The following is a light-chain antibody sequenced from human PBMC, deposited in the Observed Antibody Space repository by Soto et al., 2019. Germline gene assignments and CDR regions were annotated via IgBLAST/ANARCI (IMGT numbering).Light chain of an antibody. J-gene: IGKJ1*01. CDR2: DAS. Sequence: IRMTQSPSSFSASTGDRVSITCRATQDIGTYLAWYQQIPGKAPKLLIYDASTLETGVPSRFSGSGSGTDFTLSLSYLQSEDFGTYYCQQFYNYPRTFGQGTKVDIK. V-gene: IGKV1-8*01. CDR1: QDIGTY. CDR3: QQFYNYPRT.